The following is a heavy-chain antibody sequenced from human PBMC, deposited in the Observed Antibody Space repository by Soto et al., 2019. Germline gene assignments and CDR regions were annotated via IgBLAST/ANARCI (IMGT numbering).Heavy chain of an antibody. CDR3: AREGGRRLWFGELSWFDP. CDR1: GGTFSSYA. J-gene: IGHJ5*02. V-gene: IGHV1-69*13. Sequence: PVKVSCKASGGTFSSYAISWVRQAPGQGLEWMGGIIPIFGTANYAQKFQGRVTITADESTSTAYMELSSLRSEDTAVYYCAREGGRRLWFGELSWFDPWGQGTLVTVSS. CDR2: IIPIFGTA. D-gene: IGHD3-10*01.